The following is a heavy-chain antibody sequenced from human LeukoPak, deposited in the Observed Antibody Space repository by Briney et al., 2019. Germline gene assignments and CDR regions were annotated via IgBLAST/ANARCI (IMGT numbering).Heavy chain of an antibody. Sequence: GASVKVSCKVSEYTLTELSMHWVRQAPGKGLEWMGGFDPEDGETIYAQKFQGRVTMTEDTSTDTAYMELSSLRSEDTAVYYCATEFRYYDILTGYYTRKDDAFDIWGQGTMVTVSS. V-gene: IGHV1-24*01. CDR3: ATEFRYYDILTGYYTRKDDAFDI. J-gene: IGHJ3*02. CDR2: FDPEDGET. D-gene: IGHD3-9*01. CDR1: EYTLTELS.